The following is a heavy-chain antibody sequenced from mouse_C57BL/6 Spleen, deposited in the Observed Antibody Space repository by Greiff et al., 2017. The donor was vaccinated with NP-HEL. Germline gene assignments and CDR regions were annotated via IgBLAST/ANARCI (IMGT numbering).Heavy chain of an antibody. J-gene: IGHJ3*01. V-gene: IGHV5-6*01. CDR2: ISSGGSYT. CDR1: GFTFSSYG. CDR3: ARGFYDGYPWFAY. Sequence: EVQRVESGGDLVKPGGSLKLSCAASGFTFSSYGMSWVRQTPDKRLAWVATISSGGSYTYYPDSVKGRFTISRDNAKNTLYLQMSSLKSEDTAMYYCARGFYDGYPWFAYWGQGTLVTVSA. D-gene: IGHD2-3*01.